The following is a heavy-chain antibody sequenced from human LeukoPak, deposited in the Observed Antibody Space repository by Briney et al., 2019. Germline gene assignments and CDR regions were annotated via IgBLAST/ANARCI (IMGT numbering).Heavy chain of an antibody. Sequence: GGSLRLSCAASGFTFDDYAMHWVRQAPGKGLEWVSGISWNSGSIGYADSVKGRFTIPRDNAMNSLYLQMNSLRAGDTALYYCAKEADYYDSSGYDYWGQGTLVTVSS. V-gene: IGHV3-9*01. D-gene: IGHD3-22*01. CDR3: AKEADYYDSSGYDY. CDR1: GFTFDDYA. J-gene: IGHJ4*02. CDR2: ISWNSGSI.